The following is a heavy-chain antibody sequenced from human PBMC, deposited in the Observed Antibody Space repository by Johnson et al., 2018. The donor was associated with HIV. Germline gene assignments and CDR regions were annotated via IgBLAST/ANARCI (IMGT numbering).Heavy chain of an antibody. D-gene: IGHD3-22*01. J-gene: IGHJ3*02. V-gene: IGHV3-9*01. CDR3: AKDMGYDSSGDGAFDI. CDR1: GFTVDDYA. Sequence: VQLVESGGGLVQPGGSLRLSCAASGFTVDDYAMHWVRQAPGKGLEWVSGISWNSGRIGYADSVKGRFTISRDNAKNSLYLQMNSLRAEDTALYYCAKDMGYDSSGDGAFDIWGQGTMVTVSS. CDR2: ISWNSGRI.